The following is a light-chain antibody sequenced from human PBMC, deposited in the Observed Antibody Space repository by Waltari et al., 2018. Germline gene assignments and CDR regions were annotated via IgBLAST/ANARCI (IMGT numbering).Light chain of an antibody. V-gene: IGKV3-20*01. J-gene: IGKJ1*01. CDR3: QHYVRLPAT. CDR1: QSVNRT. Sequence: ELVLPPSPRTLSLSRGERDTLSCRASQSVNRTLAWYQQKPGQAPRLLIYSASTRASGIPARFSGGGSGTDFSLTINRLEPEDFAMYYCQHYVRLPATFGQGTKVEIK. CDR2: SAS.